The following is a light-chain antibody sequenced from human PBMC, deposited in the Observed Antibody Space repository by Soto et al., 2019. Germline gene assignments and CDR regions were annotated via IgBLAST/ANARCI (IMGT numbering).Light chain of an antibody. CDR2: DVS. Sequence: QSVLTQPASVSGSRGQSITISCTGTSSDVGGYNYVSWYQQHPGKAPKLVIYDVSNRPSGVSNRFSGSKSGNTASLTISGLQAEDEADYYCSSYTSSSTLEVFGTGTKVTVL. V-gene: IGLV2-14*01. CDR1: SSDVGGYNY. J-gene: IGLJ1*01. CDR3: SSYTSSSTLEV.